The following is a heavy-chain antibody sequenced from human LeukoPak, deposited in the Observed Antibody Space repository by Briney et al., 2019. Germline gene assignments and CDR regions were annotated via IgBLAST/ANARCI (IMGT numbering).Heavy chain of an antibody. CDR1: GFTFSSYW. D-gene: IGHD3-22*01. CDR2: IKSDGST. V-gene: IGHV3-74*01. J-gene: IGHJ1*01. CDR3: ARAPSEIGGYYPEYFRH. Sequence: GGSLRLSCAASGFTFSSYWMHWVRQAPGKGLVWVSRIKSDGSTNYADSVKGRFTISRDNAKTTVSLQMNSLRAEDTGVYYCARAPSEIGGYYPEYFRHWGQGTLVTVSS.